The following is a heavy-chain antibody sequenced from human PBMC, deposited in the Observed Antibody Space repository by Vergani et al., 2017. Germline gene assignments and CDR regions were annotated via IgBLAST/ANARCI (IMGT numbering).Heavy chain of an antibody. CDR3: ARVSRGFGFDY. D-gene: IGHD3-10*01. V-gene: IGHV1-69*02. J-gene: IGHJ4*02. Sequence: QVQLVQSGAEVKKPGSSVKVSCKASGGTFSSYTISRVRQAPGQGLEWMGRIIPILGIANYAQKFQGRVTITADKSTSTAYMELSSLRSEDTAVYYCARVSRGFGFDYWGQGTLVTVSS. CDR2: IIPILGIA. CDR1: GGTFSSYT.